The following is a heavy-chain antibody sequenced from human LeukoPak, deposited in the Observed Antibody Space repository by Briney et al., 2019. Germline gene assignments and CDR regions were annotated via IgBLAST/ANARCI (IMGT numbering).Heavy chain of an antibody. J-gene: IGHJ5*02. D-gene: IGHD3-22*01. V-gene: IGHV5-51*01. CDR2: IYPGDSDT. CDR1: GYSFSSYW. Sequence: GESLKISCKGSGYSFSSYWIAWVRQMPGKGLEWMGIIYPGDSDTRYSPSFEGQVTISADKSISTAYLQWRSLKAPDTAMYYCAKSPSGFTYGRNWLDPWGQGTLVTVSS. CDR3: AKSPSGFTYGRNWLDP.